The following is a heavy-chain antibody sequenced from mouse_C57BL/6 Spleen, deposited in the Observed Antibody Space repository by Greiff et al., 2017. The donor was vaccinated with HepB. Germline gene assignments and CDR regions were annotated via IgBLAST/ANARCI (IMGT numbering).Heavy chain of an antibody. CDR2: IDPSDSET. CDR1: GYTFTSYW. CDR3: ARITTVTAPFDY. J-gene: IGHJ2*01. D-gene: IGHD1-1*01. V-gene: IGHV1-52*01. Sequence: QVQLQQPGAELVRPGSSVKLSCKASGYTFTSYWMHWVKQRPIQGLEWIGNIDPSDSETHYNQEFKDKATLTVDKSSSTAYMQLSSLTSEDSAVYYCARITTVTAPFDYWGQGTTLTVSS.